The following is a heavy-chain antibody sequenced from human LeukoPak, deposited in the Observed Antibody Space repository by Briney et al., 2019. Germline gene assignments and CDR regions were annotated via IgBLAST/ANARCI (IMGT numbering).Heavy chain of an antibody. CDR1: GGSISTYY. Sequence: SETLSLTCTVSGGSISTYYWSWIRQPPGKGLEWVGSIHYRGRSNSKPSLTGRLTISVDTSKNQFSLKLSSVTASDTAVYYCARDQTTVTTAAWYFDLWGRGTLVT. V-gene: IGHV4-59*01. CDR3: ARDQTTVTTAAWYFDL. J-gene: IGHJ2*01. D-gene: IGHD4-17*01. CDR2: IHYRGRS.